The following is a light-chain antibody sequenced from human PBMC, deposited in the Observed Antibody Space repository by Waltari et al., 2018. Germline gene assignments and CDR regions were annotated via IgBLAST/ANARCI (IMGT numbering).Light chain of an antibody. CDR2: AAT. Sequence: EIVMTQSPATLSVSPGERATLSCRASQRPGSNLAWYQHRPGQAPRLLIYAATIRATGIPARFSGSGSGTDFTLAISSVQSEDFAVYYCQQYDSWPPYNFGPGTKLEIK. J-gene: IGKJ2*01. V-gene: IGKV3-15*01. CDR3: QQYDSWPPYN. CDR1: QRPGSN.